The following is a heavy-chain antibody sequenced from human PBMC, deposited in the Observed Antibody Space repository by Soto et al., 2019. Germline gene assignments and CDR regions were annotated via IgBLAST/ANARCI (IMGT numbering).Heavy chain of an antibody. CDR2: IFSNDEK. CDR3: ARIDSSGWYTFDP. J-gene: IGHJ5*02. D-gene: IGHD6-19*01. V-gene: IGHV2-26*01. Sequence: GFSLSNARMGVSWIRQPPGKALEWLAHIFSNDEKSYSTSLKSRLTISKDTSKSQVVLTMTNMDPVDTATYYCARIDSSGWYTFDPWGQGTLVTVSS. CDR1: GFSLSNARMG.